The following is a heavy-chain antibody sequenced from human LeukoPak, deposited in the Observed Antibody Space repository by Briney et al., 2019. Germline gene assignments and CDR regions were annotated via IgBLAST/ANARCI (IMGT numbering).Heavy chain of an antibody. D-gene: IGHD3-3*01. V-gene: IGHV4-38-2*01. J-gene: IGHJ5*02. CDR2: IFHSGIA. Sequence: SETLSLTCAVSNYPITSDYYWVWIRQPPGQGLEWIGQIFHSGIAHYNPSLKSRVTISVDTSKNQFSLKLSSVTAADTAVYYCARVYYDFWSGYYPRRNWFDPWGQGTLVTVSS. CDR3: ARVYYDFWSGYYPRRNWFDP. CDR1: NYPITSDYY.